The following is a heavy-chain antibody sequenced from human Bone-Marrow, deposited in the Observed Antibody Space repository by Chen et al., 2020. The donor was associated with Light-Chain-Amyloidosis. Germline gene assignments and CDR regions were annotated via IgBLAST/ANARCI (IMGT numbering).Heavy chain of an antibody. CDR3: AKEQGLSVPY. V-gene: IGHV3-30*18. J-gene: IGHJ4*02. D-gene: IGHD6-19*01. CDR1: GFTFSSYG. CDR2: ISYDGSNK. Sequence: QVQPVESGGGVVQPGRSLRLSCAASGFTFSSYGLHWVRQAPGKGLEWVAVISYDGSNKYYADSVKGRFTISRDNSKNTXXXQMNSLRAEDTAVYYCAKEQGLSVPYWGQGTLVTVSS.